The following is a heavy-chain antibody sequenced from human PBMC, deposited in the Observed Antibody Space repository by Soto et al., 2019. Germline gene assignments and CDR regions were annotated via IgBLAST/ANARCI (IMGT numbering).Heavy chain of an antibody. CDR3: ARELPTTGGWSF. CDR1: GYTFTSYG. Sequence: VASGKVSCKASGYTFTSYGISWVRQAPGQGLEWMGWISTYNGNTKYAQKLQGRVTMTTDTSTSTAYMELRSLRSDDTAVYYCARELPTTGGWSFWGQGTLVTVSS. D-gene: IGHD6-19*01. J-gene: IGHJ1*01. V-gene: IGHV1-18*01. CDR2: ISTYNGNT.